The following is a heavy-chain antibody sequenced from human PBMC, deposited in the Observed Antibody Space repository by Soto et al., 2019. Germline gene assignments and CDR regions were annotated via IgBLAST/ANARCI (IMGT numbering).Heavy chain of an antibody. D-gene: IGHD3-10*01. V-gene: IGHV5-51*01. Sequence: GPSRKITCKGFGYSFTNYWNGWVRQMPGKGLAWMGIIFSSDPDTRYSPSSQGQVTIPADMSISTAYLQWSSLKASDSAMYYCARPPYASYSFVIWDQEAM. CDR2: IFSSDPDT. J-gene: IGHJ3*02. CDR1: GYSFTNYW. CDR3: ARPPYASYSFVI.